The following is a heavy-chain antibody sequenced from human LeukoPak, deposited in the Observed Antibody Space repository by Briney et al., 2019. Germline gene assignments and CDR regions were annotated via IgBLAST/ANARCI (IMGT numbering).Heavy chain of an antibody. Sequence: PGGSLRLSCAASGFTFSSYAMSWVRQAPGKGLEWVSAISGSGGSTYYADSVKGRFTISRDNSKNTLYLQMNSLRAEDTAVYYCAKDTVGAFPRGCYFDYWGQGTLVTVSS. CDR1: GFTFSSYA. J-gene: IGHJ4*02. V-gene: IGHV3-23*01. CDR2: ISGSGGST. CDR3: AKDTVGAFPRGCYFDY. D-gene: IGHD1-26*01.